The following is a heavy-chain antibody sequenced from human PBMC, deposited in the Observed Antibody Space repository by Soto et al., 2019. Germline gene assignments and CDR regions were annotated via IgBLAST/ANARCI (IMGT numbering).Heavy chain of an antibody. D-gene: IGHD3-22*01. CDR3: ARTYDSNGYANEFDS. CDR2: IYDNGIT. CDR1: GRSLTGYY. J-gene: IGHJ4*02. Sequence: QVVLQESAQGLVKPWETCPLTSRVFGRSLTGYYWVWVGQPPGRGRGGIGYIYDNGITSQNPSLKSRVTMSADTSQNQFSLKLTSVTGADTAVYYCARTYDSNGYANEFDSWGQGILVTVTS. V-gene: IGHV4-59*12.